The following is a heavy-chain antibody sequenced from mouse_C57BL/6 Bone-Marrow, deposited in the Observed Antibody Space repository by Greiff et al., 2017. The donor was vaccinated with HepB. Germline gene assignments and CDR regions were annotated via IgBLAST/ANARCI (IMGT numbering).Heavy chain of an antibody. CDR2: ISDGGSYT. CDR1: GFTFSSYA. CDR3: ARDYGGYFDV. D-gene: IGHD1-1*01. V-gene: IGHV5-4*01. Sequence: EVKLMESGGGLVKPGGSLKLSCAASGFTFSSYAMSWVRQTPEKRLEWVATISDGGSYTYYPDNVKGRFTISRDNAKNNLYLQMSHLKSEDTAMYYCARDYGGYFDVWGTGTTVTVSS. J-gene: IGHJ1*03.